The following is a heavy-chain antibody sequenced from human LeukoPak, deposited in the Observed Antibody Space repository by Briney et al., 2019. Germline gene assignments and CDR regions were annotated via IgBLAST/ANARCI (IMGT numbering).Heavy chain of an antibody. V-gene: IGHV5-51*01. CDR2: IYPGDSVT. CDR3: ARLWAVAGILGWFDP. D-gene: IGHD6-19*01. J-gene: IGHJ5*02. Sequence: GESLKISCKGSGYSFTSYWIGWVRQMPGKGLEWMGIIYPGDSVTRYSPSFQGQVTISADKSISTAYLQWSSLKASDTAMYYCARLWAVAGILGWFDPWGQGTLVTVSS. CDR1: GYSFTSYW.